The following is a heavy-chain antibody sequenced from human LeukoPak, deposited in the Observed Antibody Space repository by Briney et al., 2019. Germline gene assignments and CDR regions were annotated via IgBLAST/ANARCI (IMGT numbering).Heavy chain of an antibody. CDR2: ISGSGGST. CDR3: AKEGGDVLLWFGELLPRIYFDY. J-gene: IGHJ4*02. D-gene: IGHD3-10*01. V-gene: IGHV3-23*01. Sequence: GSLILSCAASGFTFSSYAMSWVRPAPGKGLEWVSAISGSGGSTYYADSVKGRFTISRDNSKNTLYLQMNSLRAEDTAVYYCAKEGGDVLLWFGELLPRIYFDYWGQGTLVTVSS. CDR1: GFTFSSYA.